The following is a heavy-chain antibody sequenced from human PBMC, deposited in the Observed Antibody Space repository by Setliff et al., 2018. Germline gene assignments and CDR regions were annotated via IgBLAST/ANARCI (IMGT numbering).Heavy chain of an antibody. CDR2: IYYSGST. J-gene: IGHJ6*02. CDR1: GGSISSSSYY. CDR3: ARGKRATMVRGVVGGYYYYGMDV. V-gene: IGHV4-39*01. D-gene: IGHD3-10*01. Sequence: SETLSLTCTVSGGSISSSSYYWGWIRQPPGKGLEWIGSIYYSGSTYYNPSLKSRVTISVDTSKNQFSLKLSSVTAADTAVYYCARGKRATMVRGVVGGYYYYGMDVWGQGTTVTVSS.